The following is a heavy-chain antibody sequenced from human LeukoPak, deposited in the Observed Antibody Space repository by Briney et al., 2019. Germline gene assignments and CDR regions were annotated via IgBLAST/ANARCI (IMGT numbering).Heavy chain of an antibody. CDR2: TSGRGGST. D-gene: IGHD3-22*01. J-gene: IGHJ5*02. Sequence: GGSLRLSCAASGFTFSSYAMSWVRQAPGKGLEWVSATSGRGGSTYYADSVKGRFTISRDNSKNTLYLQMNSLRAEDTAVYYCAKDQNYDSSGYYHWGQGTLVTVSS. CDR1: GFTFSSYA. V-gene: IGHV3-23*01. CDR3: AKDQNYDSSGYYH.